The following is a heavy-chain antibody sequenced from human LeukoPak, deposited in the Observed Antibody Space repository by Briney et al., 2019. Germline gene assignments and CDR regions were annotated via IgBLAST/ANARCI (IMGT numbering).Heavy chain of an antibody. CDR3: ARLRTTVVTPKGYYYYMDV. J-gene: IGHJ6*03. CDR1: GGSFSGYY. CDR2: INHSGST. V-gene: IGHV4-34*01. D-gene: IGHD4-23*01. Sequence: PSETLSLTCAVYGGSFSGYYWSWIRQPPGKGLEWIGEINHSGSTNYNPSLKSRVTISVDTSKNQFSLKLSSVTAADTAVYYCARLRTTVVTPKGYYYYMDVWGKGTTVTISS.